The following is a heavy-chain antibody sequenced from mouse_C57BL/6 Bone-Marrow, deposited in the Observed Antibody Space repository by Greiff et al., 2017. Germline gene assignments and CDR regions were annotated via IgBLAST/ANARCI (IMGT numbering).Heavy chain of an antibody. CDR3: ARRGGSSYFYWYFDV. D-gene: IGHD1-1*01. CDR2: ISYDGSN. J-gene: IGHJ1*03. V-gene: IGHV3-6*01. CDR1: GYSITSGYY. Sequence: DVKLQESGPGLVKPSQSLSLTCSVTGYSITSGYYWNWIRQFPGNKLEWMGYISYDGSNNYNPSLKNRISITRDTSKNQFFLKLNSVTTEDTATYYCARRGGSSYFYWYFDVWGTGTTVTVSS.